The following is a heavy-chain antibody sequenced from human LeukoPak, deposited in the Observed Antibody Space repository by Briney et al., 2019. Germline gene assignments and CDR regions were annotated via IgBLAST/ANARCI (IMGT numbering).Heavy chain of an antibody. V-gene: IGHV3-30*18. J-gene: IGHJ4*02. CDR3: AKDLGRYRNNYFDY. D-gene: IGHD1-26*01. CDR1: GFTFSNYG. CDR2: ISYDGSNK. Sequence: GRSLRLSCAASGFTFSNYGMHWVRQAPGKGPEWVAVISYDGSNKYYADSVKGRFTISRDDSKNTLYLQMNSLRAEDTAVYYCAKDLGRYRNNYFDYWGQGTLVTVSS.